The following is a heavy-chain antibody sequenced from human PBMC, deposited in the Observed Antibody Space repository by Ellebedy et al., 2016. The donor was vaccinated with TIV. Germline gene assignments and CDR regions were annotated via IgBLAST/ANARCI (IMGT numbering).Heavy chain of an antibody. CDR2: IHYSGST. Sequence: PGGSLRLSCTVSGGSISSYYWSWIRQPPGKGLEWIGYIHYSGSTNYNPSLKSRVTMSVDTSKNQLSPKLSSVSAADTAVYYCVGNYDILTGYYNDHDMDVWGQGTTVTVSS. V-gene: IGHV4-59*01. CDR1: GGSISSYY. J-gene: IGHJ6*02. CDR3: VGNYDILTGYYNDHDMDV. D-gene: IGHD3-9*01.